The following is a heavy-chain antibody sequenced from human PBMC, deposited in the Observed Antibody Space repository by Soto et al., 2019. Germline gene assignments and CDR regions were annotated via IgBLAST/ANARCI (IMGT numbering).Heavy chain of an antibody. V-gene: IGHV3-11*06. D-gene: IGHD1-1*01. J-gene: IGHJ4*02. CDR2: ISSSSSYT. Sequence: GGSLRLSCAASGFTFSDYYMSWIRQAPGKGLEWVSYISSSSSYTNYADSVKGRFTISRDNAKNSLYLQMNSLRAEDTAVYYCARDAPGWKSPVGYWGQGTLVTVSS. CDR3: ARDAPGWKSPVGY. CDR1: GFTFSDYY.